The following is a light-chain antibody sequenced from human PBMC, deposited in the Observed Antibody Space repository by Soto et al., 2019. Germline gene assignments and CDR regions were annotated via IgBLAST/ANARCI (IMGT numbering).Light chain of an antibody. V-gene: IGLV2-14*01. CDR1: SSDVGGYNY. CDR2: EVT. J-gene: IGLJ2*01. CDR3: SSYGGTNNLL. Sequence: QSALTQPASVSGSPGQSITISCTGTSSDVGGYNYVSWYQQDPGKAPKLMIFEVTNRPSGVSNRFSGSKSGNTASLTISGLQAEDEADYYCSSYGGTNNLLFGGGTKLTVL.